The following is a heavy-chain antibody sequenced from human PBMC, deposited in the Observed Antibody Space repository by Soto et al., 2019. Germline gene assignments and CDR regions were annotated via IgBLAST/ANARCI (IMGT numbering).Heavy chain of an antibody. Sequence: QVQLVESGGGVVQPGRSLRLSCAASGFTFSSYGMHWVRQAPGKGLEWVAVIWYDGSNKYYADSVKGRFTISRDNSKNTLYLQMNSLRADDTAVYYCARESEGYFDYWGQGTLVTVSS. V-gene: IGHV3-33*01. D-gene: IGHD3-3*01. CDR3: ARESEGYFDY. J-gene: IGHJ4*02. CDR1: GFTFSSYG. CDR2: IWYDGSNK.